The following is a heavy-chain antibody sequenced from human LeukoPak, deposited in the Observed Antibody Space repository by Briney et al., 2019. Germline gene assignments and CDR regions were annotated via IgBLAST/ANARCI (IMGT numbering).Heavy chain of an antibody. CDR1: GGTFSSYA. Sequence: SVKVSCKASGGTFSSYAISSVRQAPGQGLEWMGGIFPIFGTANYAQKFQGRDTNTADEATSTAYMELSSLRAEDTAVYYCARVQWELQNNWFDPWGQGTLVTVSS. CDR2: IFPIFGTA. J-gene: IGHJ5*02. V-gene: IGHV1-69*13. CDR3: ARVQWELQNNWFDP. D-gene: IGHD1-26*01.